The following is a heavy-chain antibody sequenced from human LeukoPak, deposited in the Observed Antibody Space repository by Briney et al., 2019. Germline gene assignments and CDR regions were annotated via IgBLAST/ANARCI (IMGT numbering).Heavy chain of an antibody. CDR2: IYYGGST. D-gene: IGHD3-10*01. V-gene: IGHV4-39*01. CDR1: GASISSTSYY. J-gene: IGHJ4*02. CDR3: APRGFGSGIDY. Sequence: SETLSLTCTVSGASISSTSYYWGWVRQPPGKGLEWIGHIYYGGSTYYNSSLKSRITISVDTSKNQFSLMLSPVTAADTAVYYCAPRGFGSGIDYWGQGALVTVSS.